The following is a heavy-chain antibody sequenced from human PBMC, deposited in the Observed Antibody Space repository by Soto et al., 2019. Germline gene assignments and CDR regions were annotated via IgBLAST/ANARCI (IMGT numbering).Heavy chain of an antibody. Sequence: GGSLRLSCAASGFTFSNYAMSWVRQAPGKGLEWVSAISGSGGDTYYADSVKGRFTISRDNSKNTQYLQMNSLRAEDTAVYYCAKDNGRYSSGWYGDHWGQGTLVTVSS. D-gene: IGHD6-19*01. CDR2: ISGSGGDT. J-gene: IGHJ4*02. CDR3: AKDNGRYSSGWYGDH. V-gene: IGHV3-23*01. CDR1: GFTFSNYA.